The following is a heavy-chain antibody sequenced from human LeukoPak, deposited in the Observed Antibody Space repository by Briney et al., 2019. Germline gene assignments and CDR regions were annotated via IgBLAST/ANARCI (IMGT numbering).Heavy chain of an antibody. CDR1: GFTFSNHW. CDR2: LSDDGIST. D-gene: IGHD2-15*01. Sequence: PGGSLRLSCAASGFTFSNHWMHWVRHAPGKGLVWVSRLSDDGISTSYADSVKGRFTISRDNARNMLFLQMNSLRVEDTAVYYCTEVDGYWGQGTLVTVSS. J-gene: IGHJ4*02. V-gene: IGHV3-74*01. CDR3: TEVDGY.